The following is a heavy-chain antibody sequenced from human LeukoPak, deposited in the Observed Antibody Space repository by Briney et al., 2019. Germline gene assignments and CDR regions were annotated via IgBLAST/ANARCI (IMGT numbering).Heavy chain of an antibody. CDR1: GYTFTSYD. V-gene: IGHV1-8*01. J-gene: IGHJ5*02. CDR2: MNPNSGNT. Sequence: ASVKVSCKASGYTFTSYDINWVRQATGQGLEWMGWMNPNSGNTGYAQKSQGRVTMTRNTSISTAYMELSSLRSEDTAVYYCARGRDTAMVIRRTYFNWFDPWGQGTLVTVSS. CDR3: ARGRDTAMVIRRTYFNWFDP. D-gene: IGHD5-18*01.